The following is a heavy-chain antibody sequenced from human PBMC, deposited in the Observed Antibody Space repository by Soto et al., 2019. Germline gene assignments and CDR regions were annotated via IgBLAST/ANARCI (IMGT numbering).Heavy chain of an antibody. CDR3: ARANPPGYYYYYYMDV. CDR1: GYTFTSYY. Sequence: AASVKVSCKASGYTFTSYYMHWVRQAPGQGLEWMGIINPSGGSTSYAQKFQGRVTMTRDTSTSTVYMELSSLRSEDTAVYYCARANPPGYYYYYYMDVWGKGTTVTAP. J-gene: IGHJ6*03. CDR2: INPSGGST. V-gene: IGHV1-46*03.